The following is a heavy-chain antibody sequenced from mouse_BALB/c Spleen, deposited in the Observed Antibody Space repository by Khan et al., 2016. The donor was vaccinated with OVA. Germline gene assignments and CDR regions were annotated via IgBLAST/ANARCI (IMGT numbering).Heavy chain of an antibody. Sequence: QMQLEESGAELVRPGASVKLSCKTSGYIFTSYWIHWVVQRSGQGLEWIARIYPGTDNIYYNEEFKDKATLTADKSSSTAYMQLSSLKSDDSAVYFCAREEALYYFDYWGQGTTRTVSS. D-gene: IGHD3-2*02. J-gene: IGHJ2*01. CDR3: AREEALYYFDY. CDR2: IYPGTDNI. CDR1: GYIFTSYW. V-gene: IGHV1-76*01.